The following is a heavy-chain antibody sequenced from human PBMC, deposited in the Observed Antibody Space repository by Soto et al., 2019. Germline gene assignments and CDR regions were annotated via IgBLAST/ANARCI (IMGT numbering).Heavy chain of an antibody. Sequence: QVQLQESGPGLVKPSETLSLTCTVSGGSVSSGSYYWSWIRQPPGKGLEWIGYIYYSGSTNYNPSRKSRVTISVDTSKNQFSLKLSSVTAADTAVYYCARDAGYCSSTSCYRGENNWFDPWGQGTLVTVSS. J-gene: IGHJ5*02. D-gene: IGHD2-2*01. CDR2: IYYSGST. V-gene: IGHV4-61*01. CDR1: GGSVSSGSYY. CDR3: ARDAGYCSSTSCYRGENNWFDP.